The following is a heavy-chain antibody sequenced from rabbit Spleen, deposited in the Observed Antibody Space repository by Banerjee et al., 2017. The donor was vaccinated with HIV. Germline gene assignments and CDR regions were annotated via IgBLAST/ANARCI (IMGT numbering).Heavy chain of an antibody. CDR3: ARFYAGYGDFGYAAM. CDR2: IDPLFGST. Sequence: QEQLVESGGGLVQPGGSLTLSCKASGFDFSAYGMSWVRQAPGKGLEWIGYIDPLFGSTYYASWVNGRFSISRENTRNTVYLKLNSLTAADTATYFCARFYAGYGDFGYAAMWGPGTLVTVS. CDR1: GFDFSAYG. V-gene: IGHV1S47*01. J-gene: IGHJ4*01. D-gene: IGHD7-1*01.